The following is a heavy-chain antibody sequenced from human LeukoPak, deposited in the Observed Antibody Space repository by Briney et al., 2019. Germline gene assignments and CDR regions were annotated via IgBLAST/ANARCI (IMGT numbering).Heavy chain of an antibody. CDR3: ATLPTGFGEFYFDY. CDR1: GGSISNYY. J-gene: IGHJ4*02. V-gene: IGHV4-59*01. CDR2: MYYSGST. Sequence: SETLSLTCTVSGGSISNYYWSWIRQPPGKGLEWIGYMYYSGSTNYNPSLKSRVTISVDTSKNQFSLKLSSVTAADTAVYYCATLPTGFGEFYFDYWGQGTLVTVSS. D-gene: IGHD3-10*01.